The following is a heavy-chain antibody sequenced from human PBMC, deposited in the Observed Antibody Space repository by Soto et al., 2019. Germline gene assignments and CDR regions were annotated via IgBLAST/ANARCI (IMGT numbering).Heavy chain of an antibody. D-gene: IGHD5-18*01. V-gene: IGHV1-69*13. CDR1: GGTFSSYA. J-gene: IGHJ4*02. Sequence: SVKVSCKASGGTFSSYAISWVRQAPGQGLEWMGGIIPIFGTANYAQKFQGRVTITADESTSTAYMELGSLRPEDTAVYYCARGEKRGYSYGNLDYWGQGTLVTVSS. CDR3: ARGEKRGYSYGNLDY. CDR2: IIPIFGTA.